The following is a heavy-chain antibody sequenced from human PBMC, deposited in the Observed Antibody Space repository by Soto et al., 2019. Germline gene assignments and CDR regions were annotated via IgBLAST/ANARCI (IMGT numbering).Heavy chain of an antibody. CDR2: IYWDDDK. CDR3: AHHPYYGLGSYSFDY. D-gene: IGHD3-10*01. J-gene: IGHJ4*02. CDR1: GFSLTTSGVG. V-gene: IGHV2-5*02. Sequence: QITLKESGPPLVRPTQTLTLTCTFSGFSLTTSGVGVGWIRQPPGKALEWLAVIYWDDDKRYRSSLKSRLTITKDTSKNQVVLTMTNMDPVDTATYYCAHHPYYGLGSYSFDYWGQGTLVTVSS.